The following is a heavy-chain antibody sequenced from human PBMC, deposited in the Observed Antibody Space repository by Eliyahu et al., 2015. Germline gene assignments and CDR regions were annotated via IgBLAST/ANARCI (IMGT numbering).Heavy chain of an antibody. CDR3: ARGKGNYVWYYGMDV. CDR2: IYYSGST. Sequence: QVQLQESGPGLVKPSQTLXLTCTVXGGXXSXXGYYWSWIRQHPGKGLEWVGYIYYSGSTYYNPSLKSRVTISVDTSKNQFSLKLSSVTAADTAVYYCARGKGNYVWYYGMDVWGQGTTVTVSS. J-gene: IGHJ6*02. D-gene: IGHD4-11*01. CDR1: GGXXSXXGYY. V-gene: IGHV4-31*03.